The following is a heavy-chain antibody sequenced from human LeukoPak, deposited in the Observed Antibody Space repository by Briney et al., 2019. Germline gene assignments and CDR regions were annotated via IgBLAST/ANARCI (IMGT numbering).Heavy chain of an antibody. Sequence: SETLSLTCTVSNGSTSSYYWSWIRQPPGKVLEWLGYIYYSGSSNYNPSLKSRVTMSADTSKNQFSLKLSSVTAADTAVYYCARVPRSYYYYYYMDVWGKRTTVTVSS. V-gene: IGHV4-59*01. CDR2: IYYSGSS. CDR3: ARVPRSYYYYYYMDV. J-gene: IGHJ6*03. CDR1: NGSTSSYY.